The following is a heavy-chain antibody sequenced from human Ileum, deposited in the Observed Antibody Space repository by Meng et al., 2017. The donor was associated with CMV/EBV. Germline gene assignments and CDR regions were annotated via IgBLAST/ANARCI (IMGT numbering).Heavy chain of an antibody. CDR2: VYSSGST. CDR1: GGSISGYY. CDR3: ARGSSSWAFDY. Sequence: VEIKESGPGLVKPSQSLSLNCTVSGGSISGYYWSWIRPPATKGLEWIGRVYSSGSTDYNPSLQSRVTMSVDTSKNQFSLKLSSVTAADTAVYYCARGSSSWAFDYWGQGTLVTVSS. V-gene: IGHV4-4*07. J-gene: IGHJ4*02. D-gene: IGHD2-2*01.